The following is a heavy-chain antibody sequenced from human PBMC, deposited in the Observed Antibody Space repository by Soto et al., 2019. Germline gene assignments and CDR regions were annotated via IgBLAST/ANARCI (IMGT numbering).Heavy chain of an antibody. V-gene: IGHV1-18*01. CDR2: ISAYNGNT. CDR1: GYTFTSYG. D-gene: IGHD3-9*01. CDR3: ARRGLRYFDWLLYAFDI. J-gene: IGHJ3*02. Sequence: ASVKVSCKASGYTFTSYGISWVRQAPGQGLEWMGWISAYNGNTNYAQKLQGRVTMTTDTSTSTAYMELRSLRSDDTAVYYCARRGLRYFDWLLYAFDIWGQGTIVTVSS.